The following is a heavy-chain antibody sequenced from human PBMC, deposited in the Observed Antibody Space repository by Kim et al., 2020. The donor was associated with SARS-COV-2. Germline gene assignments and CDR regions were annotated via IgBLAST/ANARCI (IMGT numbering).Heavy chain of an antibody. D-gene: IGHD3-10*01. J-gene: IGHJ5*02. CDR3: ARGEYYGSGSYYTPKGWFDP. V-gene: IGHV4-59*09. Sequence: RVTISVDTSKNQFSLKLSSVTAADTAVYYCARGEYYGSGSYYTPKGWFDPWGQGTLVTVSS.